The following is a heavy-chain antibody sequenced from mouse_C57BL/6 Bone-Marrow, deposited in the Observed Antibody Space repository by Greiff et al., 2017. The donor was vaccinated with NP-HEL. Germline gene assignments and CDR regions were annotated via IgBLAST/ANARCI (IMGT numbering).Heavy chain of an antibody. Sequence: EVQLQQSGPELVKPGASVKISCKASGYTFTDYYMNWVKQSHGKSLEWIGDINPNNGGTSYNQKFKGKATLTVDKSSSTAYMELRSLTSEDSAVYYCARRDYDVPCWYFDVWGTGTTVTVSS. CDR3: ARRDYDVPCWYFDV. D-gene: IGHD2-4*01. J-gene: IGHJ1*03. CDR2: INPNNGGT. CDR1: GYTFTDYY. V-gene: IGHV1-26*01.